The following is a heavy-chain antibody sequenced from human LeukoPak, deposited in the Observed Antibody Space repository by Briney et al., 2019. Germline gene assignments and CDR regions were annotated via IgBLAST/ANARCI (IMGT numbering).Heavy chain of an antibody. Sequence: GESLKISCKGSGYRFTSYWIGWVRQMPGKGLEWMGIIYPGDSDTRYSPSFQGQVTISADKSISTAYLQWSSLKASDTAMYYCARTLWFGELSGYYYGMDVWGQGTTVTVSS. CDR1: GYRFTSYW. CDR3: ARTLWFGELSGYYYGMDV. CDR2: IYPGDSDT. V-gene: IGHV5-51*01. D-gene: IGHD3-10*01. J-gene: IGHJ6*02.